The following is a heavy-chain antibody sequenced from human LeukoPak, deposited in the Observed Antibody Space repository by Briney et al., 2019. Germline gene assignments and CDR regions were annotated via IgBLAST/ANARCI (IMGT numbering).Heavy chain of an antibody. CDR2: IYTSGST. CDR3: ARDFLEWLSRKDAFDI. Sequence: PSETLSLTCTVSGGSISSGSYYWSWIRQPAGKGLEWIGRIYTSGSTNYNPSLKSRVTISVDTSKNQFYLKLSSVTAADTAVYYCARDFLEWLSRKDAFDIWGQGTMVTVSS. V-gene: IGHV4-61*02. CDR1: GGSISSGSYY. D-gene: IGHD3-3*01. J-gene: IGHJ3*02.